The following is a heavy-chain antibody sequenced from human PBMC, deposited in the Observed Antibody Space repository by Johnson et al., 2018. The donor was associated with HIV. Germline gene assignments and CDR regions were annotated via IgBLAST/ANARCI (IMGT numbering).Heavy chain of an antibody. CDR1: GFTLGSFG. J-gene: IGHJ3*02. V-gene: IGHV3-NL1*01. CDR3: ARDLGGGSYNQNAFDI. Sequence: QVQLVESGGGVVQPGRSLRLSCAASGFTLGSFGMHWVRQAPGKGLEWVAVIYSGGSTYYADSVKGRFTISRDNSKNTLYLQMNSLRAEDTAVYYCARDLGGGSYNQNAFDIWGQGTMVTVSS. D-gene: IGHD1-26*01. CDR2: IYSGGST.